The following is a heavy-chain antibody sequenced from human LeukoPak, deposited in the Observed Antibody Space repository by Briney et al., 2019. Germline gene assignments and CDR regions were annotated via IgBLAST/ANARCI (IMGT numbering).Heavy chain of an antibody. Sequence: ASVKVSCKASGYTFTNYYMHWVRQAPGQGLEWLGLITPSGGSTWYAQKFQGRVTMTTDTSTSTAYMELRSLRSDDTAVYYCARVGSGSYYNPSNRMNWFDPWGQGTLVTVSS. D-gene: IGHD3-10*01. J-gene: IGHJ5*02. CDR2: ITPSGGST. CDR3: ARVGSGSYYNPSNRMNWFDP. CDR1: GYTFTNYY. V-gene: IGHV1-46*01.